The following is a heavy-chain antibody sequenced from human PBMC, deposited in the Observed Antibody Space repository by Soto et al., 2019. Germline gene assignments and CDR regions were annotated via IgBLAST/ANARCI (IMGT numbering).Heavy chain of an antibody. Sequence: GGSLRLSCEASGFNFSDFWMHWVRQPPGKGPEWVSNIPSDGRDVSYADSVRGRFTISRDDARNTLYLQMSDLRVEDTAIYYCTRDDSGLGIDYWGQGTQVTVS. D-gene: IGHD1-26*01. CDR2: IPSDGRDV. V-gene: IGHV3-74*01. J-gene: IGHJ4*02. CDR1: GFNFSDFW. CDR3: TRDDSGLGIDY.